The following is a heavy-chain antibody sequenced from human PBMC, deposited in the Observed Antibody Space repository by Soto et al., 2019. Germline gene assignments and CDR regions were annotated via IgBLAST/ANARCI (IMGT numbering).Heavy chain of an antibody. D-gene: IGHD4-17*01. CDR1: VFPFRSYA. Sequence: SLRLSCAASVFPFRSYAMHWVRQSPGKGLEWVAVISYEDGNNKYYADSVKGRFTISRDNSKSTLYLQMNSLRAEDTGVYYCARDKRDTYGDYVDYWGQGTLVTVSS. V-gene: IGHV3-30-3*01. CDR2: ISYEDGNNK. CDR3: ARDKRDTYGDYVDY. J-gene: IGHJ4*02.